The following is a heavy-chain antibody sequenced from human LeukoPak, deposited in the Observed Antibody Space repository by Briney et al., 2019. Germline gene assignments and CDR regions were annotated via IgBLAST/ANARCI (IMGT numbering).Heavy chain of an antibody. V-gene: IGHV3-23*01. CDR2: ISGSGGST. CDR1: GFTFSSYA. D-gene: IGHD1-26*01. J-gene: IGHJ4*02. Sequence: PPGGSLRLSCAASGFTFSSYAMSWVRQAPGKGLEWVSAISGSGGSTYYADSVKGRFTISRDNSKNTLYLQMNSLRAEDTAVYYCAKMVLVGATTPIDYWGQGTLVTVSS. CDR3: AKMVLVGATTPIDY.